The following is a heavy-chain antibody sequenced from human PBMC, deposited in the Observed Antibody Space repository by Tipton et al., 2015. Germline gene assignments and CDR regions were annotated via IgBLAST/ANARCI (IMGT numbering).Heavy chain of an antibody. Sequence: SLRLSCAVSGDSISSHNWWTWVRQPPGKGLEWIGEIHYSGNTRYNPSLKSRVTISTDTSKNQISLRLRSVTAADTAVYYCARVFPTVITFWFDPWGPGTLVTVSS. J-gene: IGHJ5*02. V-gene: IGHV4-4*02. D-gene: IGHD4-17*01. CDR1: GDSISSHNW. CDR3: ARVFPTVITFWFDP. CDR2: IHYSGNT.